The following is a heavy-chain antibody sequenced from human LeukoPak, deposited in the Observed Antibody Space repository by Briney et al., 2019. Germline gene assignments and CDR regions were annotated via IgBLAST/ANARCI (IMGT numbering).Heavy chain of an antibody. CDR1: GFSFSSNW. CDR3: AKAGNGFGY. CDR2: IKQDGTEK. Sequence: PRGSLRLSCAASGFSFSSNWMSWVRQAPGKGVERVANIKQDGTEKNYVESVKGRFTISRDNAKNSPYLEMNSRRGEDTAVYYCAKAGNGFGYWGQGALVTVSS. J-gene: IGHJ4*02. D-gene: IGHD2-8*01. V-gene: IGHV3-7*02.